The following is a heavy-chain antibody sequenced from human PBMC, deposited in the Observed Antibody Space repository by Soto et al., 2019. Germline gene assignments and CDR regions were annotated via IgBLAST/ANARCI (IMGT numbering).Heavy chain of an antibody. D-gene: IGHD3-3*01. V-gene: IGHV3-30*18. J-gene: IGHJ3*02. CDR1: GFTFSSYG. Sequence: GGSLRLSCAASGFTFSSYGMHWVRQAPGKGLEWVAVISYDGSNKYYADSVKGRFTISRDNSKNTLYLQMNSLRAEDTAVYYCAKDRRITIFGVVIRLDRAFDIWGQGTMVTVSS. CDR2: ISYDGSNK. CDR3: AKDRRITIFGVVIRLDRAFDI.